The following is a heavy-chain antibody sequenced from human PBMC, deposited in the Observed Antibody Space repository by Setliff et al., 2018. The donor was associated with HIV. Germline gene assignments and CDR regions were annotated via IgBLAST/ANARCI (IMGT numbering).Heavy chain of an antibody. CDR1: GYTFTSYG. D-gene: IGHD3-22*01. CDR2: ISAYNGNT. CDR3: ARNTYYYDSSGSGGYYFDY. Sequence: RASVKVSCKASGYTFTSYGISWVRQARGQGLEWMGWISAYNGNTNYAQKLQGRVTMTTDTSTSTAYMELRSLRSDDTAVYYCARNTYYYDSSGSGGYYFDYWGQGTLVTVSS. V-gene: IGHV1-18*01. J-gene: IGHJ4*02.